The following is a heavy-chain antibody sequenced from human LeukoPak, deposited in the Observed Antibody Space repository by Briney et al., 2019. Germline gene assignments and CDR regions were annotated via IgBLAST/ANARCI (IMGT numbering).Heavy chain of an antibody. CDR2: ISGSGGSA. CDR1: GFTFSSYG. V-gene: IGHV3-23*01. D-gene: IGHD3-22*01. CDR3: AKVVVITTAYFDY. Sequence: PGGSLRLSCAASGFTFSSYGMSWVRQAPGKGLEWVSAISGSGGSAYYADSVKGRFTISRDNSKNTLYLKMNSLRAEDTAVYYCAKVVVITTAYFDYWGQGTLVTVSS. J-gene: IGHJ4*02.